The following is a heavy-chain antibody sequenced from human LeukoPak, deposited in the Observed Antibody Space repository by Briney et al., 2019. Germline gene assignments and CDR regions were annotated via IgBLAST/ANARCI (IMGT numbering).Heavy chain of an antibody. V-gene: IGHV4-39*01. Sequence: SETLSLTCTVSGGSISSSSYYWGWIRQPPGKGLEWLGSIYYSGSTYYNPSLKSRVTISVDTSKNQFSLKLSSVTAADTAVYYCARIVVVPAAISPWFDPWGQGTLVTVSS. CDR3: ARIVVVPAAISPWFDP. CDR1: GGSISSSSYY. D-gene: IGHD2-2*01. J-gene: IGHJ5*02. CDR2: IYYSGST.